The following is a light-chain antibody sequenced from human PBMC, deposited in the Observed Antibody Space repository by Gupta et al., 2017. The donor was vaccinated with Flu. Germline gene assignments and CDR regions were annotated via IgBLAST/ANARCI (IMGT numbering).Light chain of an antibody. V-gene: IGKV3-11*01. Sequence: PATLSLSPGERATLSCRASQGVSSYLAWYQQKPGQAPRLLIYDASNRATGIPARFSGSGSGTDFTLTISSLEPEGFAVYYCQQRNNWPRTFGQGTKLDIK. CDR1: QGVSSY. CDR3: QQRNNWPRT. J-gene: IGKJ2*01. CDR2: DAS.